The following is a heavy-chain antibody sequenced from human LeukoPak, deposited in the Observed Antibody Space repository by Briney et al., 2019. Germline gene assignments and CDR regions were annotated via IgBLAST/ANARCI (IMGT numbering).Heavy chain of an antibody. CDR1: EFTVSNNY. V-gene: IGHV3-53*01. J-gene: IGHJ2*01. CDR3: AKAPRDSTTRYFDL. Sequence: GGSLRLSCAASEFTVSNNYLSWVRQAPGKGLEWVSIIYSGGSTYYADSVKGRFTISRDNSKNTLYLRMNSLRAEDTAVYYCAKAPRDSTTRYFDLWGRGTLVTVSS. CDR2: IYSGGST. D-gene: IGHD5/OR15-5a*01.